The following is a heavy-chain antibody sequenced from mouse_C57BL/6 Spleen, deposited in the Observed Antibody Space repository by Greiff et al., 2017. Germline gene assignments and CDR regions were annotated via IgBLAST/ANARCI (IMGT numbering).Heavy chain of an antibody. CDR2: IYPGDGDT. J-gene: IGHJ1*03. CDR3: ARSYDYSYWYFGV. Sequence: VQLQESGPELVKPGASVKISCKASGYAFSSSWMNWVKQRPGKGLEWIGRIYPGDGDTNYNRKFKGKATLTADKSSSTAYMQLSSLTSEDSAVYFCARSYDYSYWYFGVWGTGTTVTVSS. D-gene: IGHD2-4*01. CDR1: GYAFSSSW. V-gene: IGHV1-82*01.